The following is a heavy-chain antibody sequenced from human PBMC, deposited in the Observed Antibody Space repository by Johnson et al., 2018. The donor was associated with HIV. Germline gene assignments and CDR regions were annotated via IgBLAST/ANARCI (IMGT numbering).Heavy chain of an antibody. V-gene: IGHV3-23*04. CDR1: KFTFSSYA. CDR2: ISGSGGST. J-gene: IGHJ3*02. CDR3: ARDGRYCSGGSCPDAFDI. D-gene: IGHD2-15*01. Sequence: VQLVESGGGLVQPGGSLRLSCAASKFTFSSYAMTWVRQAPGKGLEWVSAISGSGGSTYYADSVKGRFTISRDNFKNTLYLQMNSLRAEDTAVYYCARDGRYCSGGSCPDAFDIWGQGTMVTVSS.